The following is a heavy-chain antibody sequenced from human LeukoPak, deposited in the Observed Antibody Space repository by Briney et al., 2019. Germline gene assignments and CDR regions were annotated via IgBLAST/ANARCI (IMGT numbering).Heavy chain of an antibody. CDR1: GGSISSGGYY. J-gene: IGHJ4*02. CDR3: ARVRSRYYYDSSGYYTD. V-gene: IGHV4-31*03. D-gene: IGHD3-22*01. CDR2: IYISGST. Sequence: SQTLSLTCTVSGGSISSGGYYWSCIRPHPGEGLEWVGYIYISGSTYYNPSLKSRVTISVDTSKNQFSLKLSSVTAADTAVYYCARVRSRYYYDSSGYYTDWGQGTLVTVSS.